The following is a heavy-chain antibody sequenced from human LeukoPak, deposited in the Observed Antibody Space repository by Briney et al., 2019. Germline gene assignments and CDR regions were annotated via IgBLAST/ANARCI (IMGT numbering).Heavy chain of an antibody. CDR2: IYTSGST. Sequence: SETLSLTCTVSGFSISSYYWSWIRQPAGKGLEWIGRIYTSGSTNYNPSLKSRVTISVDKSKNQFSLKLSSVTAADTAVYYCARGGYDSSGYYNYFDYWGQGTLVTVSS. V-gene: IGHV4-4*07. CDR1: GFSISSYY. D-gene: IGHD3-22*01. CDR3: ARGGYDSSGYYNYFDY. J-gene: IGHJ4*02.